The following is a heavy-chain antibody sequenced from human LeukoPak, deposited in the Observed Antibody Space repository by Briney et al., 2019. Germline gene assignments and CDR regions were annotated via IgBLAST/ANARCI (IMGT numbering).Heavy chain of an antibody. D-gene: IGHD1-26*01. CDR2: IYYSGST. CDR1: GDSTSSDRYY. J-gene: IGHJ4*02. CDR3: ARGRPYSGGYHLDY. V-gene: IGHV4-39*02. Sequence: SETLSLTCTVSGDSTSSDRYYGGWVRQPPGKGLEWIGNIYYSGSTYYNPSLKSRVTMSVDTTKNQFFLKLNSVTAADTAVYYCARGRPYSGGYHLDYWGQGTLVTVSS.